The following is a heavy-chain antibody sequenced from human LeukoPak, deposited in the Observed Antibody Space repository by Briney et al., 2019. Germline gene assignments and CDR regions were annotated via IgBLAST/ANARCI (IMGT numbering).Heavy chain of an antibody. CDR1: GFTFSDYY. CDR2: IYYSGST. J-gene: IGHJ6*03. CDR3: ARVRCSGGSCPYYYYYYYMDV. Sequence: GSLRPSCAASGFTFSDYYMSWVRQAPGKGLEWIGSIYYSGSTYYNPSLKSRVTISIDTSKNQFSLKLRFVTAADTAVYYCARVRCSGGSCPYYYYYYYMDVWGKGTTVTVSS. V-gene: IGHV4-38-2*01. D-gene: IGHD2-15*01.